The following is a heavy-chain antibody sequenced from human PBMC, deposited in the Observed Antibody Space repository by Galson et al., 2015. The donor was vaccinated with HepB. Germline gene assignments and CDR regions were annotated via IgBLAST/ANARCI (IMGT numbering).Heavy chain of an antibody. J-gene: IGHJ3*02. CDR2: LSTSSSYI. D-gene: IGHD3-22*01. V-gene: IGHV3-21*01. Sequence: SLRLSCAASGFTFSSYSMTWVRQAPGKGLEWVSSLSTSSSYIYYADSVKGRFTISRDNAKNSLFLQMNSLRAEDTAVYYCARDGNYYDSSGVGYAFDIWGQGTMVTVSS. CDR3: ARDGNYYDSSGVGYAFDI. CDR1: GFTFSSYS.